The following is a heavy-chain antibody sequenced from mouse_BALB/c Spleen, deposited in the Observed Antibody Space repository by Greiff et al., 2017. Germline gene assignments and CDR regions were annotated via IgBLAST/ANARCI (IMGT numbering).Heavy chain of an antibody. CDR3: ARSYGSSYGAMDY. Sequence: VQLQQSGAELMKPGASVKISCKATGYTFSSYWIEWVKQRPGHGLEWIGEILPGSGSTNYNEKFKGKATFTADTSSNTAYMQLSSLTSEDSAVYYCARSYGSSYGAMDYWGQGTSVTVSS. CDR1: GYTFSSYW. J-gene: IGHJ4*01. D-gene: IGHD1-1*01. CDR2: ILPGSGST. V-gene: IGHV1-9*01.